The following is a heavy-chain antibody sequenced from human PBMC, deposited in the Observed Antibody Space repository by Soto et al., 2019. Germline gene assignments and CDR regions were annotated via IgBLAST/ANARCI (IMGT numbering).Heavy chain of an antibody. V-gene: IGHV2-5*02. CDR3: AHRRPDRGYSYGLGGNWFDP. Sequence: GPTLVNPTQTLTLTCTFSGFSLSTSGVGVGWIRQPPGKALEWLALIYWDDDKRYSPSLKSRLTITKDTSKNQVVLTMTNMDPVDTATYYCAHRRPDRGYSYGLGGNWFDPWGQGTLVTVSS. CDR2: IYWDDDK. CDR1: GFSLSTSGVG. J-gene: IGHJ5*02. D-gene: IGHD5-18*01.